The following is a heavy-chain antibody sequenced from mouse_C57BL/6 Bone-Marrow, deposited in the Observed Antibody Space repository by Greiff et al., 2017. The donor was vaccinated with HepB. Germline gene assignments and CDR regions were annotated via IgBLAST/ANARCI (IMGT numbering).Heavy chain of an antibody. CDR2: IWRGGST. D-gene: IGHD1-1*01. Sequence: VKLMESGPGLVQPSQSLSITCTVSGFSLTSYGVHWVRQSPGKGLEWLGVIWRGGSTDYNAAFMSRLSITKDNAKSQVFFKMNSLQADDTAIYYCAKTSYYYGSWYFDVWGTGTTVTVSS. J-gene: IGHJ1*03. V-gene: IGHV2-5*01. CDR1: GFSLTSYG. CDR3: AKTSYYYGSWYFDV.